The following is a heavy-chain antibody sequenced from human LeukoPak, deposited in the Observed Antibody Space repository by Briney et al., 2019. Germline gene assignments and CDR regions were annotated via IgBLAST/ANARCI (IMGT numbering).Heavy chain of an antibody. Sequence: HPGGSLRLSCAASGFTFSSSVMSWVRQAPGKGLEWVSAIGGNGGSTYYADSVKGRFTISRDNSKNTLYLQMNSLRAEDTAVYYCAKDVVGATTFFDYWGQGTLVTVSS. V-gene: IGHV3-23*01. CDR2: IGGNGGST. J-gene: IGHJ4*02. CDR1: GFTFSSSV. CDR3: AKDVVGATTFFDY. D-gene: IGHD1-26*01.